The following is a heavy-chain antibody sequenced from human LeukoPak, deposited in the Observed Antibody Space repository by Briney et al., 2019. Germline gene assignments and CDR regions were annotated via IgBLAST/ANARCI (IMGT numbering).Heavy chain of an antibody. V-gene: IGHV1-2*06. CDR1: GYIFTGYY. CDR2: INPNSGGT. CDR3: ASSDITMIPGY. J-gene: IGHJ4*02. D-gene: IGHD3-22*01. Sequence: ASVKVSCKASGYIFTGYYMHWVRQAPGQGLEWVGRINPNSGGTNYAQKFQGRVTMTRDTSISTAYMELSSLMSDDTAVYYCASSDITMIPGYWGQGTLVTVSS.